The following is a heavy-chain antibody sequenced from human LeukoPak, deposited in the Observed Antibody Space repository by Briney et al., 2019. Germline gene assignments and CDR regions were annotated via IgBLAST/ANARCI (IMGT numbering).Heavy chain of an antibody. J-gene: IGHJ5*02. CDR3: ARDRPLLWFGESIWFDP. Sequence: SETLSLTRTVSGGSISSYYWSWVRQPAGEGLEWIGRIYTSVCTNYNTSLKSRVNISVDTPMHKFTLKLSSVTGADTAGYYCARDRPLLWFGESIWFDPCGEGNLVTVSS. D-gene: IGHD3-10*01. V-gene: IGHV4-4*07. CDR2: IYTSVCT. CDR1: GGSISSYY.